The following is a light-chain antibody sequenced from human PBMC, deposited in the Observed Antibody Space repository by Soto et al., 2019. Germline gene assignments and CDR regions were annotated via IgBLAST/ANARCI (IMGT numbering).Light chain of an antibody. CDR1: SSDVGGYNY. Sequence: HSVPTQPASVSGSPGQSITISCTGTSSDVGGYNYVSWYQHHPGKAPKLMIYDVSNRPSGISNRFSGSKSGNTASLTISGLQPEDEGDYYCSSYTTTNTRQIVFGTGTKVTVL. CDR2: DVS. CDR3: SSYTTTNTRQIV. J-gene: IGLJ1*01. V-gene: IGLV2-14*03.